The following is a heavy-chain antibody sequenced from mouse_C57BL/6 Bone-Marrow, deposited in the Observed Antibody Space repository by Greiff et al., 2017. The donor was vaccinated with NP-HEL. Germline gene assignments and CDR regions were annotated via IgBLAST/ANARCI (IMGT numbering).Heavy chain of an antibody. J-gene: IGHJ4*01. V-gene: IGHV1-19*01. Sequence: EVQRVESGPVLVKPGASVKMSCKASGYTFTDYYMNWVKQSHGKSLEWIGVINPYNGGTSYNQKFKGKATLTVDKSSSTAYMELNSLTSEDSAVYYCARGGDYAVRSYYAMDYWGQGTSVTVSS. CDR1: GYTFTDYY. CDR3: ARGGDYAVRSYYAMDY. CDR2: INPYNGGT. D-gene: IGHD2-4*01.